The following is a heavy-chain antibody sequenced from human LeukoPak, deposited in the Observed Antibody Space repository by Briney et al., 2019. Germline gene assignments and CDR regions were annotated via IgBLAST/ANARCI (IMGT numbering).Heavy chain of an antibody. V-gene: IGHV3-21*01. CDR2: ISSSSSYI. Sequence: PGGSLRLSCAASGLTFSSYSMNWVRQAPGKGLEWVSSISSSSSYIYYADSVKGRFTISRDNAKNSLYLQMNSLRAEDTAVYYCARAPPSYGDYVGGFDYWGQGTLVTVSS. CDR1: GLTFSSYS. D-gene: IGHD4-17*01. J-gene: IGHJ4*02. CDR3: ARAPPSYGDYVGGFDY.